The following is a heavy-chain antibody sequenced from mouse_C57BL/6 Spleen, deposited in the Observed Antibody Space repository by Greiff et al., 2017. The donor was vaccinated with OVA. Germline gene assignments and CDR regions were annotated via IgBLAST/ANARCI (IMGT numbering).Heavy chain of an antibody. D-gene: IGHD1-1*01. V-gene: IGHV10-1*01. CDR1: GFSFNTYA. J-gene: IGHJ2*01. CDR2: IRSKSNNYAT. CDR3: VRSNYYGSSYFDY. Sequence: EVQRVESGGGLVQPKGSLKLSCAASGFSFNTYAMNWVRQAPGKGLEWVARIRSKSNNYATYYADSVKDRFTISRDDSESMLYLQMNNLKTEDTAMYYCVRSNYYGSSYFDYWGQGTTLTVSS.